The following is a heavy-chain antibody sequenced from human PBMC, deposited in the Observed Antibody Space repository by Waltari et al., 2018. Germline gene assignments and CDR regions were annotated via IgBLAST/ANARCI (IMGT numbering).Heavy chain of an antibody. CDR3: AREDGSGSYYFDY. V-gene: IGHV3-53*02. Sequence: EVQLVETGGGLIQPGGSLRLSCAASGFTVSSNYMSWVRQAPGKGLEWVSVIYSGGSTYYADSVKGRFTISRDNSKNTLYLQMNSLRAEDTAVYYCAREDGSGSYYFDYWGQGTLVTVSS. J-gene: IGHJ4*02. CDR1: GFTVSSNY. CDR2: IYSGGST. D-gene: IGHD3-10*01.